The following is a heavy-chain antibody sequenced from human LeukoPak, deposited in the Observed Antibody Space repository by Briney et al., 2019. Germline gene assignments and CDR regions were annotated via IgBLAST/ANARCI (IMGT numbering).Heavy chain of an antibody. CDR3: AREAASGMDV. Sequence: GGSLRLSCAASGFTFSGHWMSWVRQAPGKGLEWVANIKQDGSEKYYVDSVKGRFTISRDNAKNSLYLQMNSLRAEDTAVYYCAREAASGMDVWGQGTTVTVSS. V-gene: IGHV3-7*01. J-gene: IGHJ6*02. CDR1: GFTFSGHW. CDR2: IKQDGSEK. D-gene: IGHD6-13*01.